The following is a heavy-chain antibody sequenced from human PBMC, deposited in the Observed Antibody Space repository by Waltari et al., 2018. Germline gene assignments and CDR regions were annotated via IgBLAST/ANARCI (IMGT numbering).Heavy chain of an antibody. V-gene: IGHV4-31*01. J-gene: IGHJ2*01. CDR3: ARVDSGYGHTNWYFDL. Sequence: QVQLQESGPGLVKPSQTLSLTCTVSGGSISRGGYYWSWIRQHQGKGLEWIGYIYYSGSTYYNPSLKSLVTISVDTSKNQFSLKLSSVTAADTAVYYCARVDSGYGHTNWYFDLWGRGTLVTVSS. D-gene: IGHD5-12*01. CDR2: IYYSGST. CDR1: GGSISRGGYY.